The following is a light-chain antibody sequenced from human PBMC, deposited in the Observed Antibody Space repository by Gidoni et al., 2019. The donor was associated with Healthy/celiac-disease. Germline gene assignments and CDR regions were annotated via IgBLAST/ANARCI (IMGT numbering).Light chain of an antibody. CDR3: QQHNSYPLT. J-gene: IGKJ1*01. CDR2: AAS. CDR1: HGISSY. Sequence: DIQLTQSPSFLSASVVDRVTITCRASHGISSYLASYQQKPAQAPKLLIYAASSLQSAVPSRFSSSGARTEFTLTISSLQPEDFATYYCQQHNSYPLTFGPXTKVEIK. V-gene: IGKV1-9*01.